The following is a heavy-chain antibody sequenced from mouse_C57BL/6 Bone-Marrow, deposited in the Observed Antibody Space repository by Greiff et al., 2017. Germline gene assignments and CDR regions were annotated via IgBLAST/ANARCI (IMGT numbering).Heavy chain of an antibody. Sequence: QVQLKQPGAELVKPGASVKMSCKASGYTFTSYWLTWVKPRPGQGLEWIGDIYPGSGSTNYNEKFKSKATLTVDTSSSAAYMQLSSLTSEDSAVYYCARPYYSNYWYFDVWGTGTTVTVSA. V-gene: IGHV1-55*01. CDR3: ARPYYSNYWYFDV. J-gene: IGHJ1*03. CDR2: IYPGSGST. CDR1: GYTFTSYW. D-gene: IGHD2-5*01.